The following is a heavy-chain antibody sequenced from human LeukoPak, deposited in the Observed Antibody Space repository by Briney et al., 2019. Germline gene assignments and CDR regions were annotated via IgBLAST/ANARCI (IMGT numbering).Heavy chain of an antibody. CDR1: GFTFSSYE. CDR3: ARVARGSSWYWFDP. CDR2: ISSSGSTI. D-gene: IGHD6-13*01. Sequence: GGSLRLSCAASGFTFSSYEMNWVRQAPGKGLEWVSYISSSGSTIYYADSVKGRFTISRDNAKTSLYLQMNSLRAEDTAVYYCARVARGSSWYWFDPWGQGTLVTVSS. V-gene: IGHV3-48*03. J-gene: IGHJ5*02.